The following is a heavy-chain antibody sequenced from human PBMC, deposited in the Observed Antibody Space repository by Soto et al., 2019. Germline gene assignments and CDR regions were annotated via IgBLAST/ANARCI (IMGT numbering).Heavy chain of an antibody. CDR3: ARGYGRNFDY. J-gene: IGHJ4*02. V-gene: IGHV6-1*01. CDR1: GDSVSSYSVV. Sequence: SQTLSLTCAISGDSVSSYSVVWNWIRQSPSGGLEWLGRTYYRSKWYSEYAKSVQSRITINPDTSKNQFSLQLNSVTLDDTAVYYCARGYGRNFDYWGQGTLVTVSS. D-gene: IGHD1-20*01. CDR2: TYYRSKWYS.